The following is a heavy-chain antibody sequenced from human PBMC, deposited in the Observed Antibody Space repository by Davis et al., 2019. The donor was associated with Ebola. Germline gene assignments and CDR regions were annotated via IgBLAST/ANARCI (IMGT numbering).Heavy chain of an antibody. CDR2: IHHTGGA. CDR1: HYSISSGYY. J-gene: IGHJ4*02. V-gene: IGHV4-38-2*02. D-gene: IGHD2-15*01. Sequence: MPSETLSLTCNVSHYSISSGYYWGWIRQPPGKGLEWIGSIHHTGGAYYSPSLHSRALISLRKSTNQFSLELTSVTAADTAVYYCVRVGCSGGSCYYYYFDYWGQGTLVTVSS. CDR3: VRVGCSGGSCYYYYFDY.